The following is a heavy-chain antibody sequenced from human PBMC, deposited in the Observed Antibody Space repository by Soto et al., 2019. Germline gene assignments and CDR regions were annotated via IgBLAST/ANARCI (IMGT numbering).Heavy chain of an antibody. CDR1: GGTFSSYA. V-gene: IGHV1-69*12. CDR3: ASNSGWNYYYGTDV. Sequence: QVQLVQSGAEVKKPGSSVKVSCKDSGGTFSSYAISWVRQAPGQGLEWMGGIIRISGTATYEQKFQGRVTITVNGPTSIAKVALTSLRSEDPAVYYRASNSGWNYYYGTDVLRQGTTVTVAS. J-gene: IGHJ6*02. D-gene: IGHD3-22*01. CDR2: IIRISGTA.